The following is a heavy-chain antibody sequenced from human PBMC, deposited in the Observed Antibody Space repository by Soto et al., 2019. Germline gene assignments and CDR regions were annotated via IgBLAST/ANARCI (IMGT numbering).Heavy chain of an antibody. CDR2: IIPIFGTA. Sequence: QVQLVQSGAEVKKPGSSVKVCCKASGDTFSSYAISWVRQAPGQGLEWMGGIIPIFGTANYAQKFQGRVTITADESTSTAYMDLISLRSDDTVVYYCARGVVPAANEEYYFDYWGQGTLVTVSS. CDR1: GDTFSSYA. D-gene: IGHD2-2*01. V-gene: IGHV1-69*01. CDR3: ARGVVPAANEEYYFDY. J-gene: IGHJ4*02.